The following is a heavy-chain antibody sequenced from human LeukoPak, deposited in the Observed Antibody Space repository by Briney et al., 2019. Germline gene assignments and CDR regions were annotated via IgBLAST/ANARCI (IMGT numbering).Heavy chain of an antibody. J-gene: IGHJ6*02. CDR1: GYTFTSYA. CDR2: INAGNGNT. Sequence: ASVKVSCKASGYTFTSYAMHWVRQAPGQRLEWMGWINAGNGNTEYSQKFQDRVTVTRDTSATTAYMELSSLRSEGTAVYYCARVVTRLREGDYYYDMDVWGQGTTVTVSS. V-gene: IGHV1-3*01. D-gene: IGHD1-26*01. CDR3: ARVVTRLREGDYYYDMDV.